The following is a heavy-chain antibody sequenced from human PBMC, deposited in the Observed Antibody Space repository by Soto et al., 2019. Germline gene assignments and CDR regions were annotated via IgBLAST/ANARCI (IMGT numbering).Heavy chain of an antibody. V-gene: IGHV3-33*01. Sequence: QVQLVESGGGVVQPGRSLRLSCAASGFTFRNYGMHWVRQAPGKGLEWVAVIWYDGSNKYYADSVKGRFTISRANSKSTLHLQMNSLRAEDTDIYYCTRDVSSRYFDLWGRGSLVTVSS. CDR1: GFTFRNYG. CDR3: TRDVSSRYFDL. J-gene: IGHJ2*01. CDR2: IWYDGSNK.